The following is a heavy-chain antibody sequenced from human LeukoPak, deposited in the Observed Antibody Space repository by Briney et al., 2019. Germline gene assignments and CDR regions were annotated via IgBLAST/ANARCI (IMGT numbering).Heavy chain of an antibody. CDR1: GYIFTSYW. Sequence: GESLKISCKASGYIFTSYWIGWVRQMPGKGLEWMGIIYPGDFDTRYSPSFEGQVVISVDKSISTAYLQWSSLKASDTAIYYCARQDTAMVLDAFDIWGQGTMVTVSS. CDR2: IYPGDFDT. J-gene: IGHJ3*02. V-gene: IGHV5-51*01. CDR3: ARQDTAMVLDAFDI. D-gene: IGHD5-18*01.